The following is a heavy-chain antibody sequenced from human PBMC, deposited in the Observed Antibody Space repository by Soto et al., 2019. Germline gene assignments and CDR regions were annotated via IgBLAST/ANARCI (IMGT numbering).Heavy chain of an antibody. V-gene: IGHV1-46*01. Sequence: QVQLIQSGAELKKPVASVKVSCRASGYTFTSQYIHWVRQAPGQGLEWMGIINPNDGSTTSAQNFQGRLTMTRDTSTSTVYMELSNLRSEDTSVYYCAREIRTSFDYWVPGTLVTVSS. J-gene: IGHJ4*02. CDR1: GYTFTSQY. CDR2: INPNDGST. D-gene: IGHD3-3*01. CDR3: AREIRTSFDY.